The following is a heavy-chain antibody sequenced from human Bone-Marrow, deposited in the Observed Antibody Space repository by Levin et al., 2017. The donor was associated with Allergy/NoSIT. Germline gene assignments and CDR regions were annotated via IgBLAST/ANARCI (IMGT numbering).Heavy chain of an antibody. CDR1: GFTFSSYE. J-gene: IGHJ6*02. Sequence: GGSLRLSCAASGFTFSSYEMNWVRQAPGKGLEWVSYISSSGSTIYYADSVKGRFTISRDNAKNSLYLQMNSLRAEDTAVYYCARVYQLLYAYYYYGMDVWGQGTTVTVSS. CDR3: ARVYQLLYAYYYYGMDV. V-gene: IGHV3-48*03. D-gene: IGHD2-2*02. CDR2: ISSSGSTI.